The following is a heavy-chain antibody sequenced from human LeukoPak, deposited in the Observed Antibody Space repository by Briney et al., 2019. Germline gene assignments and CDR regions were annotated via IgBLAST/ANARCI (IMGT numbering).Heavy chain of an antibody. CDR2: ITGYNGNA. V-gene: IGHV1-18*01. D-gene: IGHD1-26*01. Sequence: GASVKVSCRTSGYTFTRYGISWVRQAPGQGLVWIGWITGYNGNANYVQKVQGRVTMTTVTSTSTAYMELRSLRSDDTAVYYCARDASQELLLYAFDIWGQGKMVTVSS. CDR1: GYTFTRYG. CDR3: ARDASQELLLYAFDI. J-gene: IGHJ3*02.